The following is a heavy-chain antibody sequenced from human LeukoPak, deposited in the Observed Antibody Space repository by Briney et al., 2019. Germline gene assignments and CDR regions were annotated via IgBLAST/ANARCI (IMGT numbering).Heavy chain of an antibody. D-gene: IGHD1-26*01. CDR3: ANLAGLSGSPRP. Sequence: GGSLRLSCAASGFSFSNFAMSWVRQAPGKRLECVSFITDSGDNTYYTDSVKGRFTISRDNSKNTLYLQMNSLRAEDTAVYYCANLAGLSGSPRPWGQGTLVTVSS. J-gene: IGHJ5*02. CDR2: ITDSGDNT. V-gene: IGHV3-23*01. CDR1: GFSFSNFA.